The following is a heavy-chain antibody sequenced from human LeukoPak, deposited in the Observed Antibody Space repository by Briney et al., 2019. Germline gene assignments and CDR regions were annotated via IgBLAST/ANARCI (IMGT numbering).Heavy chain of an antibody. CDR3: AKSPGPTVTTIDY. V-gene: IGHV3-23*01. D-gene: IGHD4-17*01. Sequence: PPGGSLRLSCAASGFTFSSYAMSWVRQAPGKGLEWVSAISGSGGSTYYADSVKGRFTISRDNSKNTLYLQMNSLRAEDTAVYYCAKSPGPTVTTIDYWGQGTLVTVSS. J-gene: IGHJ4*02. CDR1: GFTFSSYA. CDR2: ISGSGGST.